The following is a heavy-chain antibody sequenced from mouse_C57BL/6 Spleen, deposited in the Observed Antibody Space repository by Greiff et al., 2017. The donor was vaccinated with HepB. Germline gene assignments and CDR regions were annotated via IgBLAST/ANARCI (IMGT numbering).Heavy chain of an antibody. CDR2: INYDGSST. D-gene: IGHD1-1*01. CDR1: GFTFSDYY. Sequence: EVKLMESEGGLVQPGSSMKLSCTASGFTFSDYYMAWVRQVPEKGLEWVANINYDGSSTYYLDSLKSRFIISRDNAKNILYLQRSSLKSEDTATYYCARDPYYYYGSSYWYFDVWGTGTTVTVSS. CDR3: ARDPYYYYGSSYWYFDV. V-gene: IGHV5-16*01. J-gene: IGHJ1*03.